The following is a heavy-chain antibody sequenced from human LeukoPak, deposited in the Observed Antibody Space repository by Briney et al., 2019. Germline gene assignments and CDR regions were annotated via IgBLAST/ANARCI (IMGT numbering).Heavy chain of an antibody. CDR1: GGSISSYY. CDR2: IYYSGST. J-gene: IGHJ4*02. D-gene: IGHD3-10*01. V-gene: IGHV4-59*01. Sequence: SETLSLTCTVSGGSISSYYWSWIRQPPGKGLEWIGYIYYSGSTNYNTSLKSRVTISVDTSKNQFSLKLSSVTAADTAVYYCARGHRLGYYFDYWGQGTLVTVSS. CDR3: ARGHRLGYYFDY.